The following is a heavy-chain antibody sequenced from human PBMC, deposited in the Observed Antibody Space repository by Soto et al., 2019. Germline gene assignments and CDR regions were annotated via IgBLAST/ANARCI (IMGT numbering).Heavy chain of an antibody. CDR1: GFTFSSYG. Sequence: SLRLSCAASGFTFSSYGMHWVRQAPGKGLEWVAVIWYDGSNKYYADSVKGRFTISRDNSKNTLYLQMNSLRAEDTAVYYCARLIDTATLDYWGQGTLVTSPQ. CDR3: ARLIDTATLDY. D-gene: IGHD4-17*01. CDR2: IWYDGSNK. V-gene: IGHV3-33*01. J-gene: IGHJ4*02.